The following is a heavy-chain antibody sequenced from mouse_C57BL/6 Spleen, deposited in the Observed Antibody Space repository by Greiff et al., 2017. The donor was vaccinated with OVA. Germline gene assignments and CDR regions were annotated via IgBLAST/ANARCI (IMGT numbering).Heavy chain of an antibody. Sequence: QVQLQQSGAELVKPGASVKISCKASGYAFSSYWMTWVKQRPGKGLEWIGQIYPGDGDTNYNGKLKGKATLTADKSSSTAYMQLSSLTSEDSAVYFCAREDYDYDYYYAMDYWGQGTSVTVSS. CDR1: GYAFSSYW. D-gene: IGHD2-4*01. V-gene: IGHV1-80*01. J-gene: IGHJ4*01. CDR2: IYPGDGDT. CDR3: AREDYDYDYYYAMDY.